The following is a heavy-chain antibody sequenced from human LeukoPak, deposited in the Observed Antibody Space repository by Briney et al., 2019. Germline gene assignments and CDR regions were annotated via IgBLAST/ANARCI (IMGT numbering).Heavy chain of an antibody. J-gene: IGHJ4*02. D-gene: IGHD3-16*01. CDR3: ARDKDGWGIHDF. CDR2: INHSGST. V-gene: IGHV4-34*01. Sequence: PSETLSLTCAVYGGSFSGYYWSWIRQPPGKGLEWIGEINHSGSTNYNPSLKSRVTISVDTSKNQFSLKLSSVTAADTAVYFCARDKDGWGIHDFWGQGTLVTVSS. CDR1: GGSFSGYY.